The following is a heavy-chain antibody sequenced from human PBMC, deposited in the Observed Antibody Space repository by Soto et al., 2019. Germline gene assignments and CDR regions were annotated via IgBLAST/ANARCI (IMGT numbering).Heavy chain of an antibody. CDR3: ARASGDYGNYYLDS. V-gene: IGHV4-30-2*01. Sequence: SETLSLTCAVSGGSISSGDYSWSWIRQPPGKGLEFIGYIYHSAYTYYIPSLKSRVTISVDGSKNQFSLKLNSVTAADTAVYYCARASGDYGNYYLDSWGQGILVTVSS. CDR2: IYHSAYT. D-gene: IGHD4-17*01. J-gene: IGHJ4*02. CDR1: GGSISSGDYS.